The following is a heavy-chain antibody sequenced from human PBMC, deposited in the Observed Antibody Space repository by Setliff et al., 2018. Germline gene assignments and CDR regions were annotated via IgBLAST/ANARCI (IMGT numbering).Heavy chain of an antibody. V-gene: IGHV4-59*02. J-gene: IGHJ1*01. Sequence: PSETLSLTCNVSGASVSSHYWDWIQQPPGKGLEWIGFISYSGITTYNVSLKSRVSISVDTSKNQLSLTLSSVTAADTAVYYCVREGYSEYFQDWGRGTLVTVSS. CDR3: VREGYSEYFQD. CDR1: GASVSSHY. CDR2: ISYSGIT. D-gene: IGHD1-1*01.